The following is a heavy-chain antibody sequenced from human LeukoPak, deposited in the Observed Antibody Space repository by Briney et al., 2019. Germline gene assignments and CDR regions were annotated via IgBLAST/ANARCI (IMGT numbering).Heavy chain of an antibody. CDR2: INQDGSKK. Sequence: GGSLRLSCAASGFTFSRHWMSWVRQAPGKGLGWVANINQDGSKKYYVESVKGRFTISRDNAKNSLYLQMNSLRAEDTAVYYCARSIGAAESCWGQGTLVTVSS. CDR3: ARSIGAAESC. J-gene: IGHJ4*02. CDR1: GFTFSRHW. V-gene: IGHV3-7*01. D-gene: IGHD6-13*01.